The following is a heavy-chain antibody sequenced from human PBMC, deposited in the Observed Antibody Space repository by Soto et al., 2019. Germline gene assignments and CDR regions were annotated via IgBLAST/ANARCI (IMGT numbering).Heavy chain of an antibody. Sequence: ASVKVSCKASGYTFTSYYMHWVRQAPGQGLEWMGIINPSGGSTSYAQKFQGRVTMTRDTSTSTVYMELSSLRSEDTAVYYCVRDIVVVPAASNSFDISGQGTMVTVSS. D-gene: IGHD2-2*01. CDR3: VRDIVVVPAASNSFDI. J-gene: IGHJ3*02. V-gene: IGHV1-46*03. CDR1: GYTFTSYY. CDR2: INPSGGST.